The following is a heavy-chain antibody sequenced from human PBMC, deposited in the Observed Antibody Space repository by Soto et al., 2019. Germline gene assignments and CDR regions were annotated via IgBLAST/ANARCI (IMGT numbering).Heavy chain of an antibody. V-gene: IGHV3-21*01. J-gene: IGHJ4*02. CDR3: ARDSRAFEYSSSVPCDY. Sequence: PGGSLRLSCAASGFTFSSYSMNWVRQAPGKGLEWVSSISSSSSYIYYADSVKGRFTISRDNAKNSLYLQMNSLRAEDTAVYYCARDSRAFEYSSSVPCDYWGQGTLVTVSS. CDR2: ISSSSSYI. D-gene: IGHD6-6*01. CDR1: GFTFSSYS.